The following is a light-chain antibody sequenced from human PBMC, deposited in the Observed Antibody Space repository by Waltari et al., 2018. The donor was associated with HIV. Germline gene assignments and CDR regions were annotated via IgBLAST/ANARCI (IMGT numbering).Light chain of an antibody. CDR2: LAS. CDR3: QQFDTYYT. CDR1: QNIGNS. J-gene: IGKJ2*01. Sequence: DIRLTQSPSTLSASIGDRATITCRASQNIGNSLAWYQQKPGKAPKLLISLASSLERGVPIRFSGSGSGSEFTLTISSLQNEDFATYYCQQFDTYYTFGPGTRLE. V-gene: IGKV1-5*03.